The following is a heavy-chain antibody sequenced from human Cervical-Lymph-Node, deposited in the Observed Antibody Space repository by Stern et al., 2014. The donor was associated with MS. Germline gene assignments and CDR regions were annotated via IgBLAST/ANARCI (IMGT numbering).Heavy chain of an antibody. V-gene: IGHV5-51*01. J-gene: IGHJ4*02. CDR1: GYSFSNYW. CDR2: IYADDSDT. D-gene: IGHD3-22*01. Sequence: EVQLVESGAEVKKPGESLKISCKGSGYSFSNYWIGWVRQMPGKGLEWMGIIYADDSDTRYSPSFQGQVTISVDKSFRTAYLQWSSLKASDTAMYYCARSSGYRYYFDQWGQGTLVSVSS. CDR3: ARSSGYRYYFDQ.